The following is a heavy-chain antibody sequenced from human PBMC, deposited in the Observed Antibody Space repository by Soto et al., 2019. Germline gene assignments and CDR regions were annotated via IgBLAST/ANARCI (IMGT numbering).Heavy chain of an antibody. J-gene: IGHJ4*02. Sequence: GASVKVSCKASGYIFTSYGISWVRQAPGQGLEWMGWISAYNGNTKYAQNLQGRVTLTTDTSTYTAYMELRSLQSDDTAVYYCARDCGSDWSAPGAVFDTWGQGALVTVSS. CDR2: ISAYNGNT. D-gene: IGHD2-21*02. CDR1: GYIFTSYG. CDR3: ARDCGSDWSAPGAVFDT. V-gene: IGHV1-18*01.